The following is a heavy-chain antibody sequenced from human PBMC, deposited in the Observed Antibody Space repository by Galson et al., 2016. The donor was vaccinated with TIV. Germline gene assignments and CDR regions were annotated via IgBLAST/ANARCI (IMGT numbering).Heavy chain of an antibody. D-gene: IGHD2-21*01. CDR1: GFTFDDYA. CDR3: SRGSGDAPYYFYVDV. V-gene: IGHV3-9*01. Sequence: SLRLSCAASGFTFDDYAMHWVRRAPGKGLEWVSGIGWNGGSIGYADSVKGRFTISRDNAKNSLYLQMNSLRAEDTALYYCSRGSGDAPYYFYVDVWGEGTAVTVSS. J-gene: IGHJ6*03. CDR2: IGWNGGSI.